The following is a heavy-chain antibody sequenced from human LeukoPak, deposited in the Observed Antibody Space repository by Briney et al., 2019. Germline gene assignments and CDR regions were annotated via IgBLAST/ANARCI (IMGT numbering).Heavy chain of an antibody. Sequence: PSETLSLTCTVSGGSISSYYWSWIRQPPGKGLEWIGYIYYSGSTNYNPSLKSRVTISVDTSKNQFSLKLSSVTAADTAVYYCARTGVAAAGTSFYFDYWGQGTLVTVSS. CDR3: ARTGVAAAGTSFYFDY. J-gene: IGHJ4*02. CDR2: IYYSGST. D-gene: IGHD6-13*01. V-gene: IGHV4-59*01. CDR1: GGSISSYY.